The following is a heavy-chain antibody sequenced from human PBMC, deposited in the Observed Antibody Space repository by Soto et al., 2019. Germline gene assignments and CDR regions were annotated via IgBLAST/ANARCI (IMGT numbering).Heavy chain of an antibody. CDR3: ARDNSKDYGDYSSTTFDI. CDR2: ISYSGST. D-gene: IGHD4-17*01. V-gene: IGHV4-30-4*01. Sequence: SETLSLTCTVSGGSISSGFYDWSWIRQPPGRGLEWIGYISYSGSTYYNPSLKSRVTISVDTSKNQFSLKLSSVTAADAAVYYCARDNSKDYGDYSSTTFDIWGQGTMVTVSS. CDR1: GGSISSGFYD. J-gene: IGHJ3*02.